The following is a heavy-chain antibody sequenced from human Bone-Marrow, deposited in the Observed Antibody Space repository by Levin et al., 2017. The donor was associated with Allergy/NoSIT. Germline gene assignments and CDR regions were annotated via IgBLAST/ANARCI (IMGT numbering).Heavy chain of an antibody. CDR1: GFTFNKYA. D-gene: IGHD3-16*01. CDR3: AKRFYDLGAFNPLDD. Sequence: PAASVKVSCAASGFTFNKYAMNWVRQAPGKGLEWVSGISGNGAITHYADSVKGRFIISRDTYKNTLYLRISSLRAEDTALYYCAKRFYDLGAFNPLDDWGQGTLVTVSS. J-gene: IGHJ4*02. CDR2: ISGNGAIT. V-gene: IGHV3-23*01.